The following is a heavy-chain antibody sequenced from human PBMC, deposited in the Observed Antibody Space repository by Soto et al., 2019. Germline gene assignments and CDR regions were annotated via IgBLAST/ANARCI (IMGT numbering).Heavy chain of an antibody. CDR1: VRSISSYY. Sequence: SETLCLTYHASVRSISSYYWRWSLQPAGEGLEWIGFIYYSGSTNYNPSLKSRVTISVDTSKNQFSLKLSSVTAADTAVYYCARNPQGASGHDYWGQGTLVTVSS. CDR3: ARNPQGASGHDY. V-gene: IGHV4-59*01. CDR2: IYYSGST. J-gene: IGHJ4*02. D-gene: IGHD6-19*01.